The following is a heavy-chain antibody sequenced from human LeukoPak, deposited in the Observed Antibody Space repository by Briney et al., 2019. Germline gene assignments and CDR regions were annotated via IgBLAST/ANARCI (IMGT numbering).Heavy chain of an antibody. D-gene: IGHD4-23*01. CDR2: IYYSGST. CDR3: ARLEGGNSNS. V-gene: IGHV4-39*01. Sequence: PSETLSLTRTVSGGSISSSCYYWGWIRQPPGKGLEWIGSIYYSGSTYYNPSLKSRVTISVDTSKNQFSLKLSSVTAADTAVYYSARLEGGNSNSWGQGTLVTVSS. CDR1: GGSISSSCYY. J-gene: IGHJ4*02.